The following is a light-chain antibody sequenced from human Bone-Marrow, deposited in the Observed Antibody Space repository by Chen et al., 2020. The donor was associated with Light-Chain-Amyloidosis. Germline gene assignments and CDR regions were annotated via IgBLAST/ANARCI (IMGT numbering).Light chain of an antibody. CDR1: QTISSNY. V-gene: IGKV3-20*01. CDR3: QQYGTSPLT. Sequence: EIVLTQSPGTLSLSPGEGANLSCRASQTISSNYLTWYQRKFGQAPRLLIYGSSSGATGIPDRFTGSGSGTDFTLTINRLEPEDFAMYYCQQYGTSPLTFGGGTKVEIK. CDR2: GSS. J-gene: IGKJ4*01.